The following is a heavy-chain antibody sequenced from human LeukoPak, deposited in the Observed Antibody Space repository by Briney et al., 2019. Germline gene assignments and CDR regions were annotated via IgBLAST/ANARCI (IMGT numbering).Heavy chain of an antibody. Sequence: GGSLRLSCAASGFTVSSNYMSWVRQAPGKGLEWVSTISSGGTTYYSDSVKGRFTISRDNAKNSLYLQMNSLRAEDTAVYYCARVAEAAAFDYWGQGTLVTVSS. V-gene: IGHV3-69-1*01. CDR1: GFTVSSNY. CDR3: ARVAEAAAFDY. CDR2: ISSGGTT. J-gene: IGHJ4*02. D-gene: IGHD6-13*01.